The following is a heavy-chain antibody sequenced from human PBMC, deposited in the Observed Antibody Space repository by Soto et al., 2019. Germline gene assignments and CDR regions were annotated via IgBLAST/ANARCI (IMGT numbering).Heavy chain of an antibody. D-gene: IGHD6-19*01. CDR2: IYTSGST. CDR3: AREDSSGWYGYYYYYGMDV. J-gene: IGHJ6*02. CDR1: GGSISSYY. V-gene: IGHV4-4*07. Sequence: PSETLSLTCTVSGGSISSYYWSWIRQPAGKGLEWIGRIYTSGSTNYNPSLKSRVTMSVGTSKNQFSLKLSSVTAADTAVYYCAREDSSGWYGYYYYYGMDVWGQGTTVTVSS.